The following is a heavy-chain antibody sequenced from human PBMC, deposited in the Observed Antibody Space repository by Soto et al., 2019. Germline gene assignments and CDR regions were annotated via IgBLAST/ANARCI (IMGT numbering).Heavy chain of an antibody. Sequence: VASVKVSCKASGGTFSSYAISWVRQAPGQGLEWMGGIIPIFGTANYAQKFQGRVTITADESTSTAYMELSSLRSEDTAVYYCARVHVRDTAIYYGMDVWGQGTTVTVSS. CDR3: ARVHVRDTAIYYGMDV. V-gene: IGHV1-69*13. D-gene: IGHD5-18*01. CDR2: IIPIFGTA. CDR1: GGTFSSYA. J-gene: IGHJ6*02.